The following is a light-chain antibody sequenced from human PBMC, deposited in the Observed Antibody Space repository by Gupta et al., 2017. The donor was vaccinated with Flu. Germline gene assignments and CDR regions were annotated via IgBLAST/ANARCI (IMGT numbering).Light chain of an antibody. Sequence: YELPQPPSVSVSPGKTARITCSGDALPKQYAYWYQQKPGQAPVLVIYKDSERPSGIPERFSGSSSGTTVTLTISGVQAEDEADYYCQSADSSGTYHWVFGGGTKLTVL. CDR3: QSADSSGTYHWV. J-gene: IGLJ3*02. CDR1: ALPKQY. V-gene: IGLV3-25*01. CDR2: KDS.